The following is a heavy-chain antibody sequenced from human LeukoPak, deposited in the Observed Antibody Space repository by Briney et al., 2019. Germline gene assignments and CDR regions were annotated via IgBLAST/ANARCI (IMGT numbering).Heavy chain of an antibody. J-gene: IGHJ4*02. CDR3: ARGRYCSSTSCYFSPEFDY. D-gene: IGHD2-2*01. V-gene: IGHV3-48*03. Sequence: GGSLRLSCAASGFTFSSYEMNWVRQAPGKGLEWVSYISSSGSTIYYADSVKGRFTISRDNAKNSLYLQMNSLRAEDTAVYYCARGRYCSSTSCYFSPEFDYWGQGTLVTVSS. CDR1: GFTFSSYE. CDR2: ISSSGSTI.